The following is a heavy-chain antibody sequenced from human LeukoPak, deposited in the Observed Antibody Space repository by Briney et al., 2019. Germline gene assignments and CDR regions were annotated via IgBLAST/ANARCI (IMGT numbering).Heavy chain of an antibody. V-gene: IGHV4-59*08. CDR1: GGSISSYY. Sequence: SETLSLTCTVSGGSISSYYWSWIRQPPGKGLEWIGYIYYSGSTNYNPSLKSRVTISVDTSKNQFSLKLSSVTAADTAVYYCARQDVTYDAFDIWGQGTMVTVSS. CDR3: ARQDVTYDAFDI. D-gene: IGHD2/OR15-2a*01. CDR2: IYYSGST. J-gene: IGHJ3*02.